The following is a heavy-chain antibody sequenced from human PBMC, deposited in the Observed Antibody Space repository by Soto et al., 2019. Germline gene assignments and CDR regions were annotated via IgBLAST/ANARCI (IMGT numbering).Heavy chain of an antibody. D-gene: IGHD2-15*01. CDR2: MNPNSGDT. V-gene: IGHV1-8*01. CDR1: VYTFTNYE. Sequence: LNVSCKASVYTFTNYETIWVRQATGQGLEWMGWMNPNSGDTVYAQKFQGRLTMTRDTSISTAYMELSSLRSEDTAVYYCARGRGGYCSGGICYRFLDPWGQGTLVTVSS. CDR3: ARGRGGYCSGGICYRFLDP. J-gene: IGHJ5*02.